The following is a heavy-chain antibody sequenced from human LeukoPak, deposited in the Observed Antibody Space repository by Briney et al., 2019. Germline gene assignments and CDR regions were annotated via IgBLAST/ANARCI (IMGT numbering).Heavy chain of an antibody. CDR3: ARDRGQLKIRTYDAFDI. V-gene: IGHV4-39*07. J-gene: IGHJ3*02. D-gene: IGHD2-2*01. Sequence: PSETLSFTCTVSGGSISTSNYYWDWIRQPPGKGLEWIGGIYYSGSTNYNPSLKSRVTISVDTSKNQFSLKLSSVTAADTAVYYCARDRGQLKIRTYDAFDIWGQGTMVTVSS. CDR2: IYYSGST. CDR1: GGSISTSNYY.